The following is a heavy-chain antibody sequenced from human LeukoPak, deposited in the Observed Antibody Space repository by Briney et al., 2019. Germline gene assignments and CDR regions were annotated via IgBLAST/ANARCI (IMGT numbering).Heavy chain of an antibody. CDR1: GGSISSYD. V-gene: IGHV4-59*01. D-gene: IGHD5-12*01. J-gene: IGHJ4*02. Sequence: SETLSLTCTVSGGSISSYDWSWIRQPPGKGLEWIGYIYYSGSTNYNPSLKSRVTISVDTSKNQFSLKLSSVTAADTAVYYCARVGGYSGYDPFFDYWGQGTLVTVSS. CDR2: IYYSGST. CDR3: ARVGGYSGYDPFFDY.